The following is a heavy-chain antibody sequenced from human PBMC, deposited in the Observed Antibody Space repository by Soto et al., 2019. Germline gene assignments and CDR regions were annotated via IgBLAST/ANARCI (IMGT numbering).Heavy chain of an antibody. CDR3: TTDEADNGNDGDFDY. J-gene: IGHJ4*02. D-gene: IGHD1-1*01. CDR1: GLPFSKAW. Sequence: EVHLVESGGGLVKPGGSLRLSCAASGLPFSKAWMSWVRQAPGKGLEWVGRIKNKRTTDYAAPVRDRFTISRDDSXXMVYLQMDSLKTEDTAVYYCTTDEADNGNDGDFDYWGQGTLVTVSS. CDR2: IKNKRTT. V-gene: IGHV3-15*01.